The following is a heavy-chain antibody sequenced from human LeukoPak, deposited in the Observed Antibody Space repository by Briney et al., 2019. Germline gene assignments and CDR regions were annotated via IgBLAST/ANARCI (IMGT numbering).Heavy chain of an antibody. CDR3: ASPFGWLPR. CDR1: VGSISSYY. V-gene: IGHV4-59*08. CDR2: IYYSGST. D-gene: IGHD3-10*01. J-gene: IGHJ4*02. Sequence: PSETLSLTCTVSVGSISSYYWSWIRQPPGKGLKWIGYIYYSGSTNYNPSLKSRVTISVDTSKNQFSLKLSSVTAADTAVYYCASPFGWLPRWGQGTLVTVSS.